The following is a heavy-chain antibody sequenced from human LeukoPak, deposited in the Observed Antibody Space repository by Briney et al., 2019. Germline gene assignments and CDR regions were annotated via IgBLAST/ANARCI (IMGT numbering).Heavy chain of an antibody. J-gene: IGHJ4*02. CDR1: GFTFSDYY. D-gene: IGHD3-10*01. CDR2: ISSSGSTI. CDR3: ARAWYGSGSDCYFDY. V-gene: IGHV3-11*01. Sequence: PGGSLRLSCAASGFTFSDYYMSWIRQAPGKGLEWVSYISSSGSTIYYADSVEGRFTISRDNAKNSLYLQMNSLRAEDTAVYYCARAWYGSGSDCYFDYWGQGTLVTVSS.